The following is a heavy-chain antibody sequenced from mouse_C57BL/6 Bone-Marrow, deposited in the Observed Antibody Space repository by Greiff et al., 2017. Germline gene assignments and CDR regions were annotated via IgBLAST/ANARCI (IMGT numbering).Heavy chain of an antibody. Sequence: EVQVVESGGGLVQPGGSLSLSCAASGFTFTDYYMSWVRQPPGKALEWLGFISNKANGYTTEYSASVKDRFTISRDNSQSILYLQMNALRAEDSATYYCARVYDGYPYYCAMDYWGQGTSVTVSS. CDR1: GFTFTDYY. D-gene: IGHD2-3*01. CDR3: ARVYDGYPYYCAMDY. CDR2: ISNKANGYTT. J-gene: IGHJ4*01. V-gene: IGHV7-3*01.